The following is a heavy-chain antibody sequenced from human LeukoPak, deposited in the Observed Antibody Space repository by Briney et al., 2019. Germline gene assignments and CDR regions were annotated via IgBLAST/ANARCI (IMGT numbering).Heavy chain of an antibody. CDR3: AKEKLNRYYYGSGSYYPTSGAFDI. Sequence: QPGGSLRLSCAASGFTFSSYAMSWVRQAPGKGLEWVSAISGSGGSTYYADSVKGRFTISRDNSKNTLYLQMNSLRAEDTAVYYCAKEKLNRYYYGSGSYYPTSGAFDIWGQGTMVTVSS. CDR1: GFTFSSYA. J-gene: IGHJ3*02. V-gene: IGHV3-23*01. CDR2: ISGSGGST. D-gene: IGHD3-10*01.